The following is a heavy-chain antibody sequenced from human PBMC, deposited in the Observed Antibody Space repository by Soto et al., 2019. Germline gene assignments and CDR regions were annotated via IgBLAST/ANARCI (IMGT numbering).Heavy chain of an antibody. D-gene: IGHD3-10*01. CDR3: ARGEVRGLIATGIDY. J-gene: IGHJ4*02. CDR2: IYHRRNT. CDR1: SYSIGSGFY. Sequence: PSETLSLTCSVYSYSIGSGFYWYWSRQPPGKGLEWIGSIYHRRNTYYNPSHNGRITISLDTSKNQLYLRLTSVTAADTDVYYCARGEVRGLIATGIDYWGQGALVTVSS. V-gene: IGHV4-38-2*02.